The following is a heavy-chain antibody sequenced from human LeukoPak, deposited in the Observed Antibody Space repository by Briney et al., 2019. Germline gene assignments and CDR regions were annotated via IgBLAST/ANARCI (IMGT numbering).Heavy chain of an antibody. CDR3: ARAVRVSYD. V-gene: IGHV3-7*01. Sequence: PGGSLRLSCAASGFTFSKFWMSWVRQAPGKGLEWVANIKQDGSEKYYVDSVKGRFTISRDNAKNSLYLQMNSLRAEDTAVYFCARAVRVSYDWGQGTLVTVSS. CDR1: GFTFSKFW. J-gene: IGHJ4*02. D-gene: IGHD2-2*01. CDR2: IKQDGSEK.